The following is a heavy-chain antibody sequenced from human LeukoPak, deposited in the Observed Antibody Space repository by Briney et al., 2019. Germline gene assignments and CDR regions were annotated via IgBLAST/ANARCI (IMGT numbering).Heavy chain of an antibody. Sequence: SETLSLTCAVYGGSFTGYYWSWIRQPPGKGLEWIGEINHSGSTNYNPSLKSRVTISVDTSKNQFSLKLTSVTAADTAVYYCARGATRRDGYKWGQGTQVTVSS. D-gene: IGHD5-24*01. J-gene: IGHJ4*02. CDR3: ARGATRRDGYK. V-gene: IGHV4-34*01. CDR1: GGSFTGYY. CDR2: INHSGST.